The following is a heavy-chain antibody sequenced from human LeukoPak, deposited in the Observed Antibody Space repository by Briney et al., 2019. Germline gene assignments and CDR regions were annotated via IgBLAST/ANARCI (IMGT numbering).Heavy chain of an antibody. CDR3: AKRDYGDDVSYYYYGLDV. CDR2: ISGNGGGT. Sequence: PGGSLRLSCAASGFTFNNYAMSWVRQAPGKGLEWVSAISGNGGGTYYAGSVKGRFTISRDNSKNTLYLQMNSLRAEDTAVYYCAKRDYGDDVSYYYYGLDVWGQGTTVTVSS. D-gene: IGHD4-17*01. J-gene: IGHJ6*02. V-gene: IGHV3-23*01. CDR1: GFTFNNYA.